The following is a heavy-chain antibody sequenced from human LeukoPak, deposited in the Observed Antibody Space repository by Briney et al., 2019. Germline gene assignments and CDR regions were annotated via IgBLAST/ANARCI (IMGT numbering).Heavy chain of an antibody. CDR2: IYPGDSDT. D-gene: IGHD6-19*01. V-gene: IGHV5-51*01. Sequence: GESLKISCKGSGYSFTSYWIGWVRQMPGKGLEWMGIIYPGDSDTRYSPSFQGQVTISADKSISTAYLQWSSLKASDTAMYYCARRTPCLGLVSHYYFDYWGQGTLVTVSS. J-gene: IGHJ4*02. CDR3: ARRTPCLGLVSHYYFDY. CDR1: GYSFTSYW.